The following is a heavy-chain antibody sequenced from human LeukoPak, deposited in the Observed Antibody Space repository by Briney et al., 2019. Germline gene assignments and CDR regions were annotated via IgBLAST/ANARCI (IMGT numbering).Heavy chain of an antibody. D-gene: IGHD3-10*01. CDR2: IKQDGSEK. CDR1: GFTFSSYW. J-gene: IGHJ1*01. CDR3: ARGTHYYGSGGYSPEQYFQH. Sequence: GGSLRLSCAASGFTFSSYWMSWVRQAPGKGLEWVANIKQDGSEKYYVDSVKGRFTISRDNAKNSLYLQMNSLRAEDTAVYYCARGTHYYGSGGYSPEQYFQHWGQGTLVTVSS. V-gene: IGHV3-7*03.